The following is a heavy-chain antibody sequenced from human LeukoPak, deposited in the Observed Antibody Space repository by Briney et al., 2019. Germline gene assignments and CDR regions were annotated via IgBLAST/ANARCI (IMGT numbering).Heavy chain of an antibody. Sequence: ASVKVSCKASGYTFTSYYMHWVRQAPGQGLEWMGIINPSGGSTSYAQEFQGRVTMTRDTSTSTVYMELSSLRSEDTAVYYCARDRDTIFGVVTTNWFDPWGQGTLVTVSS. J-gene: IGHJ5*02. CDR1: GYTFTSYY. V-gene: IGHV1-46*01. D-gene: IGHD3-3*01. CDR2: INPSGGST. CDR3: ARDRDTIFGVVTTNWFDP.